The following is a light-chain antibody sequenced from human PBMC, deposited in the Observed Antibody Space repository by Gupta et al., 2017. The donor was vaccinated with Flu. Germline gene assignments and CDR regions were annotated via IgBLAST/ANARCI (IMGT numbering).Light chain of an antibody. Sequence: EIVLTQSPGSLSLSPGERATLSCRASQTVDGAFLAWYQQQPGRAPRLLIYGTSTRATGIPDRFSGSGSGTDFTLTISGLEPEDFAVYYCQQYGHSPAFSFGQGTKREI. CDR3: QQYGHSPAFS. J-gene: IGKJ2*03. CDR1: QTVDGAF. V-gene: IGKV3-20*01. CDR2: GTS.